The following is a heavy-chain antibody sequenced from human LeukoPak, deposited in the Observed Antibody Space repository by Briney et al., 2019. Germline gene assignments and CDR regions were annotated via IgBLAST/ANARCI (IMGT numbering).Heavy chain of an antibody. D-gene: IGHD3-22*01. Sequence: GGSLRLSCAVSGITLSNYGMSWVRQAPGKGLEWAAGMSDSGGRTNYADSVKGRFTISRDNPKNTLYLQMNSLRAEDTAVYFCAKRGVVIRVILVGFHKEAYYFDSWGQGALVTVSS. V-gene: IGHV3-23*01. CDR1: GITLSNYG. CDR3: AKRGVVIRVILVGFHKEAYYFDS. J-gene: IGHJ4*02. CDR2: MSDSGGRT.